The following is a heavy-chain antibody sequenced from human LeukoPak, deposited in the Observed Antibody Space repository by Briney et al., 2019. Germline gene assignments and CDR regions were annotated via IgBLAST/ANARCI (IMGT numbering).Heavy chain of an antibody. Sequence: GGSLRLSCAASGFTFSSSWMSWVRQAPGKGLEWVANIKQDGSEKYYVDSVKGRFTISRDNAKNSLYLQMNSLRAEDTAVYYCARALVSSSWIDYWGQGTLVTVSS. D-gene: IGHD6-13*01. CDR3: ARALVSSSWIDY. V-gene: IGHV3-7*01. CDR2: IKQDGSEK. J-gene: IGHJ4*02. CDR1: GFTFSSSW.